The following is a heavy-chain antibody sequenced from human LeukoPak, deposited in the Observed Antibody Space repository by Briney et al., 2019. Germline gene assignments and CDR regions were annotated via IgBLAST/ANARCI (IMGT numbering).Heavy chain of an antibody. Sequence: GGSLRLSCAASGFTFSSYWMHWVRQAPGKGLVWVSRINSDGSSTSYADSVKGRFTISRDNAKNTLYLQMNSLRAEDTAVYYCVRVRAPKYDSSGPYALYAFEIWGQGTMVTVSS. CDR2: INSDGSST. D-gene: IGHD3-22*01. CDR3: VRVRAPKYDSSGPYALYAFEI. V-gene: IGHV3-74*01. CDR1: GFTFSSYW. J-gene: IGHJ3*02.